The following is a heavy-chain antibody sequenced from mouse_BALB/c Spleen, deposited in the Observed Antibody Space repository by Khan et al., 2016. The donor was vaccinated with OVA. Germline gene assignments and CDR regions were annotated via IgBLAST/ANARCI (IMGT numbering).Heavy chain of an antibody. D-gene: IGHD2-1*01. CDR3: ARHGYYGNYGPYFYV. CDR2: IWSDGHT. J-gene: IGHJ1*01. CDR1: GFSLTSYG. V-gene: IGHV2-6-1*01. Sequence: QVQLKQSGPGLVAPSQSLSITCTISGFSLTSYGVHWVRQPPGKGLEWLVVIWSDGHTTYNSALKSRLSISKDNSKSQVFLQMNSLQTDDTARYYCARHGYYGNYGPYFYVWGAGTTVTVSS.